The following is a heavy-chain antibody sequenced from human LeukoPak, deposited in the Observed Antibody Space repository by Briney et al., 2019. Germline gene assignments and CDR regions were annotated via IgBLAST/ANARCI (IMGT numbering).Heavy chain of an antibody. Sequence: PSETLSLTCTVSGFSIISSSYYWGWIRQPPGKGLEWIGSIYYSGSTYYNPSLKSRVTISVDTSKNQFSLKLSSVTAADTAVYYCASTLPRGLLWFGDCDYWGQGTLVTVSS. CDR1: GFSIISSSYY. V-gene: IGHV4-39*01. D-gene: IGHD3-10*01. CDR3: ASTLPRGLLWFGDCDY. J-gene: IGHJ4*02. CDR2: IYYSGST.